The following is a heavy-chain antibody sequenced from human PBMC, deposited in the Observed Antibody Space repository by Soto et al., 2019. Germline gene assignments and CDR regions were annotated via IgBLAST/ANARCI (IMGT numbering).Heavy chain of an antibody. J-gene: IGHJ4*02. CDR2: IYGGGTT. Sequence: EVQLVEPGGGLIQPGGSLRLSCAASGFTVSSKYMTWVRQAPGKGLEWASVIYGGGTTYYADSVKGRFTISRDNSKNTLYLQMNSLRAEDTAVYYCVQTTGWPGFDFWGQGTLVTVSS. CDR3: VQTTGWPGFDF. V-gene: IGHV3-53*01. D-gene: IGHD6-19*01. CDR1: GFTVSSKY.